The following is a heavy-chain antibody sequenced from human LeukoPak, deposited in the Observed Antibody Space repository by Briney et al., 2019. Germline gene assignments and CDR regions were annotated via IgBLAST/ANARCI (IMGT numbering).Heavy chain of an antibody. V-gene: IGHV3-21*01. Sequence: GGSLRLSCAASGFTFSSYSMNWVRQAPGRGLEWVSSISSTSSYIYYADSVRGRFTISRDNAKNSLYLQMNSLRAEDTAVYYCARLSMVRGVISDYWGQGTLVTVSS. J-gene: IGHJ4*02. CDR1: GFTFSSYS. CDR3: ARLSMVRGVISDY. CDR2: ISSTSSYI. D-gene: IGHD3-10*01.